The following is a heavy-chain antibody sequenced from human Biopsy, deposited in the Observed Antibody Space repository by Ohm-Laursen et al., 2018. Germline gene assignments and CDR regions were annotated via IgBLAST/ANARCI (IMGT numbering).Heavy chain of an antibody. CDR1: SYTFTDYN. J-gene: IGHJ4*02. CDR2: ISCKTGAT. D-gene: IGHD2-8*01. CDR3: ARDPLNGHKHFDY. Sequence: GASVKVSCKASSYTFTDYNIHWMRQAPGQGLEWLGYISCKTGATNYAQKFQGTVPMTRDTSISTAYLALGSLRSADTAIYYCARDPLNGHKHFDYWGQGSLVTVSS. V-gene: IGHV1-2*02.